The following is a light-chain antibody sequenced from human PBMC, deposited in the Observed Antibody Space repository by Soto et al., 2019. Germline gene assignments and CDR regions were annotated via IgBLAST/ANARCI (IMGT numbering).Light chain of an antibody. CDR3: CSYAGSSTYV. CDR2: EVS. V-gene: IGLV2-14*01. J-gene: IGLJ1*01. CDR1: SSDVGYYDY. Sequence: QSALTQPASVSGSPGQSITISCTGTSSDVGYYDYVSWYQHHPGKAPKLMIYEVSNRPSGVSNRFSGSKSGNTASLTISGLQAEDEADYYCCSYAGSSTYVFGAGTKVTVL.